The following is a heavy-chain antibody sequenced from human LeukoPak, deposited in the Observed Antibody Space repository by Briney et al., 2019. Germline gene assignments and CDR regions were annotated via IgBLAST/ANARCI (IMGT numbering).Heavy chain of an antibody. V-gene: IGHV4-61*01. CDR2: IYYSGST. J-gene: IGHJ4*02. CDR1: GGSVSSATYY. Sequence: PSETLSLTCTVSGGSVSSATYYWSWIRQPPGKGLEWIGYIYYSGSTNYNPSLKSRVTMSVDTSKNQFSLKVSSVTAADTAVYYCARDVPSTGSYQGPFDYWGQGILVTVSS. D-gene: IGHD1-26*01. CDR3: ARDVPSTGSYQGPFDY.